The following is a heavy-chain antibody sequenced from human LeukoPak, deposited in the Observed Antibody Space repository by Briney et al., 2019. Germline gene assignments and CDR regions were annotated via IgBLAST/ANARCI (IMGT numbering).Heavy chain of an antibody. Sequence: ASVKVSCKASGYTFSNYAMNWVRQAPGQGLEWMGWINTNTGNPTYAQGFTGRFVFSLDTSVNTAYLQISSLKVDDTAVYYCAREGGSSGYSYGYNWFAPWGQGTLVTVSS. J-gene: IGHJ5*02. CDR2: INTNTGNP. CDR3: AREGGSSGYSYGYNWFAP. CDR1: GYTFSNYA. V-gene: IGHV7-4-1*02. D-gene: IGHD5-18*01.